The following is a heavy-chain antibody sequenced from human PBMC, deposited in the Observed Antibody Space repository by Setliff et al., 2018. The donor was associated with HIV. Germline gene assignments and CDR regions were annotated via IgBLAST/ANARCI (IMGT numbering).Heavy chain of an antibody. CDR1: GVSITSHY. CDR2: IYYSGTT. Sequence: SETLSLTCTVSGVSITSHYWSWIRQPPGTGLEWIGYIYYSGTTNYNPSLKSRVTISVDPSKNQFSLELTSVTAADTAVYYCAREAPSEPTRYYNFWSGYPDWFDPWGPGTLVTVSS. J-gene: IGHJ5*02. CDR3: AREAPSEPTRYYNFWSGYPDWFDP. V-gene: IGHV4-59*11. D-gene: IGHD3-3*01.